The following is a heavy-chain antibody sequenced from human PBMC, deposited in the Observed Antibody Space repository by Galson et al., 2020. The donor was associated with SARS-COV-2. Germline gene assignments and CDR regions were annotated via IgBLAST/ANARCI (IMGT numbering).Heavy chain of an antibody. CDR3: ARRAMHGTWRFDP. CDR1: GDSISGSTIYY. D-gene: IGHD1-1*01. CDR2: IYFSGNP. V-gene: IGHV4-39*01. J-gene: IGHJ5*02. Sequence: SETLSLTCTVSGDSISGSTIYYWDWLRQPPGKGPEWIGSIYFSGNPDYSPSLKSRVTISVDTAKNQFSLKLTSVTAANTAVYACARRAMHGTWRFDPWGEGTLVIVSS.